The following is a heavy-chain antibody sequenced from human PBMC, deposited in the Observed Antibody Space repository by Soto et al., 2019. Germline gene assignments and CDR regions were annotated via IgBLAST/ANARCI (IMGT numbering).Heavy chain of an antibody. CDR1: GFSLSTSGVG. D-gene: IGHD3-22*01. CDR2: IYWNDDK. Sequence: SGPTLVNPTQTLTLTCTFSGFSLSTSGVGVGWIRQPPGKALEWLALIYWNDDKRYSPSLKSRLTITKDTSKNQVVLTMTNMDPVNTPIYFFGFYYNSSGYPPTAFFDYWGKGTLVTFSS. V-gene: IGHV2-5*01. J-gene: IGHJ4*02. CDR3: GFYYNSSGYPPTAFFDY.